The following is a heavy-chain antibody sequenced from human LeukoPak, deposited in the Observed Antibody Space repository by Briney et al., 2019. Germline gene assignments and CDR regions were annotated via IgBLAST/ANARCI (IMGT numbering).Heavy chain of an antibody. Sequence: GASVKVSCKASGYTFTGYYMHWVRQAPGQGLEWMGWINPNSGGTNYAQKCQGRVTMTRDTSISTAYMELSRLRSDDTAVYYCARDWSGYSGYERYNWFDPWGQGTLVTVSS. V-gene: IGHV1-2*02. CDR1: GYTFTGYY. J-gene: IGHJ5*02. CDR3: ARDWSGYSGYERYNWFDP. CDR2: INPNSGGT. D-gene: IGHD5-12*01.